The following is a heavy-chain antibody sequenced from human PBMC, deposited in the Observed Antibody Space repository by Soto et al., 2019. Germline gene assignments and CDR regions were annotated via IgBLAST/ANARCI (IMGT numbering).Heavy chain of an antibody. Sequence: EVQLVESGGGLVQPGRSLRLSCVASGFTFDEYAMHWVRQAPGKGLEWVSGVSWNSDTIGYADSVKGRFTISRDNVKNSRYLQMNSLRPEDTALYYCAKVGGLGSYYGWGMDVWGQGTTVTVSS. J-gene: IGHJ6*02. D-gene: IGHD3-10*01. CDR3: AKVGGLGSYYGWGMDV. CDR1: GFTFDEYA. V-gene: IGHV3-9*01. CDR2: VSWNSDTI.